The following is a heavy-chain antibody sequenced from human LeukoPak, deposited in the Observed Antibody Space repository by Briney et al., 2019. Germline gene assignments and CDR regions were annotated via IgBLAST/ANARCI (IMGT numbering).Heavy chain of an antibody. V-gene: IGHV3-48*01. J-gene: IGHJ4*02. CDR1: GFTFSSYY. CDR2: ISGSSTTI. CDR3: TTAIRFFGVVTNDY. D-gene: IGHD3-3*01. Sequence: GGSLRLSCAASGFTFSSYYMSWVRQAPGKGLEWVSYISGSSTTIYYSDSVKGRFTVSRDNARNSLYLQMNSLKTEDTAVYYCTTAIRFFGVVTNDYWGQGTLVTVSS.